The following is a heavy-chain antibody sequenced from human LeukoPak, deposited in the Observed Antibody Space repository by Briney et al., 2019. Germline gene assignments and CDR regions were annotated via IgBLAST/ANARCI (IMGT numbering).Heavy chain of an antibody. J-gene: IGHJ4*02. Sequence: PGGSLRPSCAASGFTFSSHALHWVRQAPGKGLEWVAVISSDGSYKYYADSVKGRFTISRDNSKNTLYLQMNSLIPEDTAVYYCARQYISGQWYFDYWGQGTLVTVSS. CDR2: ISSDGSYK. CDR3: ARQYISGQWYFDY. D-gene: IGHD5-18*01. V-gene: IGHV3-30*04. CDR1: GFTFSSHA.